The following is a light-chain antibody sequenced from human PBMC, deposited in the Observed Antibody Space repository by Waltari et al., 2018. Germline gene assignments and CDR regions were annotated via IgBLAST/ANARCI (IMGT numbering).Light chain of an antibody. Sequence: EIVLTQSPATLSLSPGERATLSCRASQSVSNSLAWYQQKPGQTPRLLIYDASTRATGIPARFSGSGSGTDFTLTISSLEPEDFAVYYCQHRSNWPLTFGGGTRVEIK. J-gene: IGKJ4*01. CDR3: QHRSNWPLT. V-gene: IGKV3-11*01. CDR2: DAS. CDR1: QSVSNS.